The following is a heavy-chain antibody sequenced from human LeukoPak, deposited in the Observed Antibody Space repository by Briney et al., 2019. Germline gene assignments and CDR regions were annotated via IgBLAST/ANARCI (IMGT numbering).Heavy chain of an antibody. Sequence: PSETLSLTCTVSGGSISSYYWSWIRQPAGKGLEWIGRIYTSGSTNYNPSLKSRVTMSVDTSKNQFSLKLSSVTAADTAVYYCARDEGLVPAASGWFDPWGQGTLVTVSS. CDR1: GGSISSYY. CDR2: IYTSGST. J-gene: IGHJ5*02. V-gene: IGHV4-4*07. CDR3: ARDEGLVPAASGWFDP. D-gene: IGHD2-2*01.